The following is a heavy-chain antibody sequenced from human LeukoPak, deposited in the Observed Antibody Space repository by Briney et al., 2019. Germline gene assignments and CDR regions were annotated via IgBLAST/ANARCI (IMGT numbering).Heavy chain of an antibody. D-gene: IGHD3-22*01. Sequence: ASVRVSCTASGYTFTSYYMHWVRQAPGQGLEWMGWISAYNGNTNYAQKLQGRVTMTTDTSTSTVYMGLSSLRSEDTAVYYCARHYYDSSGYSDYWGQGALVTVSS. CDR1: GYTFTSYY. J-gene: IGHJ4*02. V-gene: IGHV1-18*04. CDR2: ISAYNGNT. CDR3: ARHYYDSSGYSDY.